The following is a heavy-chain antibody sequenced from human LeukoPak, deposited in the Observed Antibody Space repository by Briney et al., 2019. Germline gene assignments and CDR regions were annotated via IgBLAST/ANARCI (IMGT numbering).Heavy chain of an antibody. V-gene: IGHV3-23*01. CDR1: GFTFYSYA. J-gene: IGHJ3*02. CDR2: FSGSGGSI. Sequence: GGSLRLSCAASGFTFYSYAMNWVRQTPGKGLEWVSTFSGSGGSIYCADSVKGRFTISRDNSKNTLYLQMNSLRAEDTALYYCAKNYEATDAFDIWGQGKMVTVSS. D-gene: IGHD3-22*01. CDR3: AKNYEATDAFDI.